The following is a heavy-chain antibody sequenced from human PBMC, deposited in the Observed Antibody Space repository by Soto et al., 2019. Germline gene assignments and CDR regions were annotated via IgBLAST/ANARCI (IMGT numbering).Heavy chain of an antibody. V-gene: IGHV3-23*01. CDR1: GFTFSSYA. CDR3: AKGDAQDDILTGYPITEGTDY. Sequence: GGSLRLSCAASGFTFSSYAMSWVRQAPGKGLEWVSAISGSGGSTYYADSVKSRFTISRDNSKNTLYLQMNSLRSEDTAVYYCAKGDAQDDILTGYPITEGTDYWGQGTLVTVSS. CDR2: ISGSGGST. J-gene: IGHJ4*02. D-gene: IGHD3-9*01.